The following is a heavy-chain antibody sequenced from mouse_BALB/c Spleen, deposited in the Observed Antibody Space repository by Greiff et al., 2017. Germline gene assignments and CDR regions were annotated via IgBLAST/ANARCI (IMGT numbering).Heavy chain of an antibody. J-gene: IGHJ3*01. V-gene: IGHV5-6-5*01. CDR2: ISSGGST. CDR3: ARGGGYYGYDEAWFAY. D-gene: IGHD2-2*01. Sequence: EVMLVESGGGLVKPGGSLKLSCAASGFTFSSYAMSWVRQTPEKRLEWVASISSGGSTYYPDSVKGRFTISRDNARNILYLQMSSLRSEDTAMYYCARGGGYYGYDEAWFAYWGQGTLVTVSA. CDR1: GFTFSSYA.